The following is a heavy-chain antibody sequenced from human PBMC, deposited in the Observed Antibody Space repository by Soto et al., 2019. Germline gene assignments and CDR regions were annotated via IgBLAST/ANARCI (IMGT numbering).Heavy chain of an antibody. D-gene: IGHD2-8*01. Sequence: GGSLRLSCAASGFTFSSYAMSWVRQAPGKGLEWVSAISGSGGSTYYADSVKGRFTISRDNSKNTLYLQMNSLRAEDTAVYYCAKVGGNIVLMVYAIGTAFDIWGQGTMVTVSS. CDR1: GFTFSSYA. J-gene: IGHJ3*02. CDR2: ISGSGGST. CDR3: AKVGGNIVLMVYAIGTAFDI. V-gene: IGHV3-23*01.